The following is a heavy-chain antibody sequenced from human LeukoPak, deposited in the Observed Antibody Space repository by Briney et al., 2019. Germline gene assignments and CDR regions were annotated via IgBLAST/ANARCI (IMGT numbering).Heavy chain of an antibody. D-gene: IGHD6-19*01. CDR1: GGSLSSSNW. CDR3: ARASTTVAGAFDI. Sequence: SETLSLTCAVSGGSLSSSNWWSWVRQLPGKELEWIGEIYHSGSTNYSPSLKSRVTISVDKSKNHFSLKLSSMTAADTAVYYCARASTTVAGAFDIWGQGTMVTVSS. CDR2: IYHSGST. V-gene: IGHV4-4*02. J-gene: IGHJ3*02.